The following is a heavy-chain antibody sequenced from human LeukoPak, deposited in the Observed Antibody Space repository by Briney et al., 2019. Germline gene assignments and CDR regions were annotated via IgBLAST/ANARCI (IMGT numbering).Heavy chain of an antibody. CDR1: TYTFTNYY. CDR3: AREESSGQLL. V-gene: IGHV1-46*01. CDR2: INPSGGST. J-gene: IGHJ3*01. D-gene: IGHD3-22*01. Sequence: ASVRVSCKASTYTFTNYYLHWVRQAPGQGLEWMGIINPSGGSTSYAQKFQGRVTMTRDTSTSTVYTELSSLRSEDTAVYYCAREESSGQLLWGQGSMVTVSS.